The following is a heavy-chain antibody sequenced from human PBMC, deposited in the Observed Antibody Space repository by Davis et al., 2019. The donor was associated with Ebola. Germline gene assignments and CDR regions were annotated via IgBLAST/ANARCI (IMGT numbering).Heavy chain of an antibody. D-gene: IGHD6-19*01. CDR1: GGSISSSSYY. CDR2: IYYSGST. CDR3: ARQVVAGHNWFDP. J-gene: IGHJ5*02. V-gene: IGHV4-39*01. Sequence: SETLSLTCTVSGGSISSSSYYWGWIRQPPGKGLEWIGSIYYSGSTYYNPSLKSRVTISVDTSKNQFSLKLSSVTAADTAVYYCARQVVAGHNWFDPWGQGTLVTVSS.